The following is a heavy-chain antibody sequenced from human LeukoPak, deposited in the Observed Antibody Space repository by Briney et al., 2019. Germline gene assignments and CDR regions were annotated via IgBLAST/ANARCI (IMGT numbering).Heavy chain of an antibody. CDR3: ARRNDFDI. CDR1: GCSITGYH. J-gene: IGHJ3*02. V-gene: IGHV4-4*08. CDR2: IYSSGST. Sequence: SETLSLTCTVSGCSITGYHWSWIRQLPGKGLEWIGYIYSSGSTEYKPSLKSRATISADTSKNQFSLKLTSVTAADTAIYYCARRNDFDIWGQGTMVTVSS.